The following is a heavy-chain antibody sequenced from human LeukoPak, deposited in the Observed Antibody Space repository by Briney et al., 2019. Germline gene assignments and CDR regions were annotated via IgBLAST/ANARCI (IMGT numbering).Heavy chain of an antibody. CDR3: ANLQWEYSFDY. V-gene: IGHV1-69*04. CDR2: IIPILGIA. CDR1: GGTFSSYA. J-gene: IGHJ4*02. D-gene: IGHD1-26*01. Sequence: SVKVSCKASGGTFSSYAISWVRQAPGQGLEWMGRIIPILGIANYAQKFQGRVTITADKSTSTAYMELSSLRSEDTAVYYCANLQWEYSFDYWGQGTLVTVSS.